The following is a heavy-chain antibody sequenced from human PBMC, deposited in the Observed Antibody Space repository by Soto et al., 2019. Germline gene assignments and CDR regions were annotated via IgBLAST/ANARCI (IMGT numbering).Heavy chain of an antibody. Sequence: QVQLVQSGAEVKKPGASVKVSCKASGYTFTSYGISWVRQAPGQGLEWMGWISAYNGNTNYAQKLQGRVTMTTDTSTSPAYMELRSLRSDDTAVYYCAREGGGGYSSSSIYYYYMDVWGKGTTVTVSS. J-gene: IGHJ6*03. CDR1: GYTFTSYG. CDR3: AREGGGGYSSSSIYYYYMDV. V-gene: IGHV1-18*01. D-gene: IGHD6-6*01. CDR2: ISAYNGNT.